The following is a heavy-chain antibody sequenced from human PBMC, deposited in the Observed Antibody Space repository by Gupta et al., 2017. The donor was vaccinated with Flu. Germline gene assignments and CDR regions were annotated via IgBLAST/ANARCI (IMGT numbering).Heavy chain of an antibody. CDR3: AKDSADNGSYNGQVDF. J-gene: IGHJ4*02. Sequence: AKSWGRRGTGKGLRRGSVMCGSGEKTTYADPVKGQFTIPRDNSKSTLSLQMSSLRADATARYYCAKDSADNGSYNGQVDFWGQGSLVTVSS. CDR1: A. D-gene: IGHD1-26*01. V-gene: IGHV3-23*01. CDR2: MCGSGEKT.